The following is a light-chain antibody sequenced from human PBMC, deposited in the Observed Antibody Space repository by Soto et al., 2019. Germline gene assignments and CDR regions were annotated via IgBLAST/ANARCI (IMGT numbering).Light chain of an antibody. CDR3: QQYDNLPLT. Sequence: DLQLTQSPPSQSASVGDRVTITCQASQDINNYLNWYQQKPGKAPKLLIYDASTLETGVPSRFSGSGSGTDFTFTISSLQPEDFATYYCQQYDNLPLTFGGGTKVEIK. CDR1: QDINNY. CDR2: DAS. J-gene: IGKJ4*01. V-gene: IGKV1-33*01.